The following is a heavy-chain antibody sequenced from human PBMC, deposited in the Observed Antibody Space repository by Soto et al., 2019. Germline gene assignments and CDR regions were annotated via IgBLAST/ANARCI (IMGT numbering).Heavy chain of an antibody. J-gene: IGHJ6*02. CDR1: GGTFSSYA. CDR2: IIPIFGTA. Sequence: GASVKVSCKASGGTFSSYAISWVRQAPGQGLEWMGGIIPIFGTANYAQKFQGRVTITADESTSTAYMELSSLRSEDTAVYYCALYIVEMATNYYYYYGMDVWGQGTTVTVSS. V-gene: IGHV1-69*13. CDR3: ALYIVEMATNYYYYYGMDV. D-gene: IGHD5-12*01.